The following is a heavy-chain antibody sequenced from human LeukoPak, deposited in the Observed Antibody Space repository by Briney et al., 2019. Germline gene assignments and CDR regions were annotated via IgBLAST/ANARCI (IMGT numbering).Heavy chain of an antibody. CDR1: GGSISSYY. Sequence: PSETLSLTCTVSGGSISSYYWSWIRQPPGKGLEWIGRIYTSGSTNYNPSLKSRVTMSVDTSKNQFSLKLSSVTAADTAVYYCARDHSSSWYLDAFDIWGQGTMVTVSS. D-gene: IGHD6-13*01. CDR2: IYTSGST. V-gene: IGHV4-4*07. CDR3: ARDHSSSWYLDAFDI. J-gene: IGHJ3*02.